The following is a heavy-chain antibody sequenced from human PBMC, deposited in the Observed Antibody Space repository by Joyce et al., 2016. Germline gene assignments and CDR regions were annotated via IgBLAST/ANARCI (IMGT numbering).Heavy chain of an antibody. CDR1: GYTFTAYF. CDR2: INPGGGST. J-gene: IGHJ5*02. CDR3: ARDPQDYCIGDSCYSGRFDP. Sequence: QVQLLQSGAEVKEPGASVRVSCKASGYTFTAYFVHWLRQAPGQGPEVMVIINPGGGSTRYAQKFQGRVSVTRDTSTSTVYMDLSSLISEDTAVYYCARDPQDYCIGDSCYSGRFDPWGQGTLVTVSS. D-gene: IGHD2-15*01. V-gene: IGHV1-46*01.